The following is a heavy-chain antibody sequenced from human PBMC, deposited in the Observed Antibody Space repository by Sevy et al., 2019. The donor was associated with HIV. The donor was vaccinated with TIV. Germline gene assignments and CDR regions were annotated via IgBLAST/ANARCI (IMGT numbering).Heavy chain of an antibody. D-gene: IGHD3-16*01. CDR1: GFTFTDYA. J-gene: IGHJ4*02. Sequence: GGSLRLSCTASGFTFTDYAMNWVRQSPGKGLEWVACFKRKADGGTLDHAASVKGRFTISRDDSKNIAYLQMNDLKTEDTGVYYCTRGKGAPSVFDYWGQGALVTVSS. V-gene: IGHV3-49*04. CDR3: TRGKGAPSVFDY. CDR2: FKRKADGGTL.